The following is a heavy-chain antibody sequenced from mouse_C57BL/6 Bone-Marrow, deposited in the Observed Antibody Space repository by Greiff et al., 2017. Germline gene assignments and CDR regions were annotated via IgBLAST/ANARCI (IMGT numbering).Heavy chain of an antibody. CDR3: TRCGGPGFAY. D-gene: IGHD1-1*02. J-gene: IGHJ3*01. V-gene: IGHV1-15*01. CDR2: IDPETGGT. CDR1: GYTFTDYE. Sequence: QVQLQQSGAELVRPGASVTLSCKASGYTFTDYEMHWVKQTPVHGLEWIGAIDPETGGTAYNQKFKGKAILTADKSSSTAYMELRSLTSEDSAVYYCTRCGGPGFAYWGQGTLVTVSA.